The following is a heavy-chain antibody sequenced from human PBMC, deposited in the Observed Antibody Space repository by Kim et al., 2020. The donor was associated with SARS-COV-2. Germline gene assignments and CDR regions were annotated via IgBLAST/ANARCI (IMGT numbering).Heavy chain of an antibody. D-gene: IGHD3-10*01. CDR3: ARDLLPMVRGVIWTYYYGMDV. J-gene: IGHJ6*02. CDR2: ISAYNGNT. Sequence: ASVTVSCKASGYTFTSYGISWVRQAPGQGLEWMGWISAYNGNTNYAQKLQGRVTMTTDTSTSTAYMELRSLRSDDTAVYYCARDLLPMVRGVIWTYYYGMDVWGQGTTVTVSS. CDR1: GYTFTSYG. V-gene: IGHV1-18*01.